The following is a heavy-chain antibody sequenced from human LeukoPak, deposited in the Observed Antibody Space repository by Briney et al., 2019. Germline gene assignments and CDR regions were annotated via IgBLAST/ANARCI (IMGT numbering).Heavy chain of an antibody. CDR1: GYTFTSYG. CDR3: ARSIAARDDKGY. Sequence: ASVKVSCKASGYTFTSYGISWVRQAPGQGLEWMGWISAYNGNTNYAQKLQGRVTMTTDTSTSTAYMEPRSLRSDDTAVYYCARSIAARDDKGYWGQGTLVTVSS. J-gene: IGHJ4*02. D-gene: IGHD6-6*01. V-gene: IGHV1-18*01. CDR2: ISAYNGNT.